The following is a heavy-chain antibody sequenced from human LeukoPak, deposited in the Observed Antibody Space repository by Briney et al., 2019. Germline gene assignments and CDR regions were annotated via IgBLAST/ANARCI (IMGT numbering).Heavy chain of an antibody. J-gene: IGHJ6*02. CDR2: ISPSSKYI. Sequence: GGSLRLSCAASGFTFSSYSMNWVRQAPGKGLEWVSSISPSSKYIYYEDSVKGRFTISRDNAKNPLYLQMNSLRAEDTAVYYCARDGSGRERGSGWYSAMDVWGQGTTVTVSS. CDR1: GFTFSSYS. CDR3: ARDGSGRERGSGWYSAMDV. V-gene: IGHV3-21*01. D-gene: IGHD6-19*01.